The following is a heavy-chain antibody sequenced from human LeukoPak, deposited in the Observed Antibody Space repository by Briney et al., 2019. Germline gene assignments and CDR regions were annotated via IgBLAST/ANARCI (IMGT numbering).Heavy chain of an antibody. D-gene: IGHD2-15*01. CDR3: AKAAGGYCSGGSCYGDAFDI. V-gene: IGHV3-23*01. CDR1: GFTFSSYA. J-gene: IGHJ3*02. CDR2: ISGSGGST. Sequence: GGSLRLSCAASGFTFSSYAMSWVRQAPGKGLEWVSAISGSGGSTYYADSVKGRFTISRDNSKNTLYLQMNSLRVEDTAVYYCAKAAGGYCSGGSCYGDAFDIWGQGTMVTVSS.